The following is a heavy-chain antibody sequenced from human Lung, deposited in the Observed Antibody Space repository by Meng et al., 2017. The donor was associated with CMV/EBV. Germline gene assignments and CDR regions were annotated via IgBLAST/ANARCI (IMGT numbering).Heavy chain of an antibody. V-gene: IGHV3-21*01. J-gene: IGHJ6*02. CDR1: GFTFSAYS. CDR3: AGFGVAITNGMDV. Sequence: GESLKISCEASGFTFSAYSMNWVRQAPGKGLEWVSSISTTSTYIYYADSVKGRFTISRDNAKNSLYLQMDSLRADDTAVYYCAGFGVAITNGMDVWGQGTXVTVSS. D-gene: IGHD3-3*01. CDR2: ISTTSTYI.